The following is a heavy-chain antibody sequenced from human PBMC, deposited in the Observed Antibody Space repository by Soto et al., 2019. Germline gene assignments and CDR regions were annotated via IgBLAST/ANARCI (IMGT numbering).Heavy chain of an antibody. CDR1: GFTVSSNY. CDR3: ARGDWGQYYYYMDV. CDR2: IYSGGST. V-gene: IGHV3-53*04. J-gene: IGHJ6*03. Sequence: EVQLVESGGGLVQPGGSLRLSCAASGFTVSSNYMSWVRQAPGKGLEWVSVIYSGGSTYYADSVKGRFTISRHNSKNTLYLQRNSLRAEDTAVYYCARGDWGQYYYYMDVWGKGPRSPSP. D-gene: IGHD7-27*01.